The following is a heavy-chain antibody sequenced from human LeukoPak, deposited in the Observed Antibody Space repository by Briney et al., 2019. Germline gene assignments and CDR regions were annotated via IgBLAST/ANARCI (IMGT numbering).Heavy chain of an antibody. CDR2: INHSGST. D-gene: IGHD6-13*01. CDR3: ARPFSSSWTNDAFDI. V-gene: IGHV4-34*01. CDR1: GGSFSGYY. J-gene: IGHJ3*02. Sequence: SETLSLTCAVYGGSFSGYYWSWIRQPPGKGLEWIGEINHSGSTNYNPSLKSRVTISVDTSKNQFSLKLSSVTAADTAVYYCARPFSSSWTNDAFDIWGQGTMVTVSS.